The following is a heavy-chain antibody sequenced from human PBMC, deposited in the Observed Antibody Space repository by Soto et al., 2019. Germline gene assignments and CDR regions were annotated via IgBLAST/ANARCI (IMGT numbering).Heavy chain of an antibody. J-gene: IGHJ4*02. CDR2: FSLSGTT. D-gene: IGHD1-7*01. Sequence: SETLSLTCTVSGASITGSFFWSWIRQPAGKGLEWIGRFSLSGTTNYNPSLRSRVTMSADVSKNQFSLRLTSVTAADTAVYYCASRDPGTSVDYWGQGTLVTVSS. CDR3: ASRDPGTSVDY. V-gene: IGHV4-4*07. CDR1: GASITGSFF.